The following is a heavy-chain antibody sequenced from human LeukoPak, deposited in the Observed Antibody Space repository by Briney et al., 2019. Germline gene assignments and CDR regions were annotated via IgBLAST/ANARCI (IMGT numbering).Heavy chain of an antibody. J-gene: IGHJ5*02. CDR2: IYTSGST. Sequence: PSETLSLTCTVSGGSISSGSYYWSWIRQPAGKGLEWIRRIYTSGSTNYNPSLKSRVTISVDTSKNQFSLKLSSVTAADTAVYYCASEYYYDSTFDPWGQGTLVTVSS. D-gene: IGHD3-22*01. CDR1: GGSISSGSYY. CDR3: ASEYYYDSTFDP. V-gene: IGHV4-61*02.